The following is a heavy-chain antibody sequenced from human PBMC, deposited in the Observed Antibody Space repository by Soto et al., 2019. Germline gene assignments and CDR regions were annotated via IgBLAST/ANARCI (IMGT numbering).Heavy chain of an antibody. Sequence: ASVKVSCKASGYTFSDYKIHWLRQAPGQGLEWMGWINPKSDVTNYAQKFKDRVTMTRDTSTSTVYMDLSRMTFDDTAVYSCARGAMLSAAISTSFDPWGQGTQVTVSS. CDR2: INPKSDVT. CDR1: GYTFSDYK. V-gene: IGHV1-2*02. J-gene: IGHJ5*02. D-gene: IGHD2-2*01. CDR3: ARGAMLSAAISTSFDP.